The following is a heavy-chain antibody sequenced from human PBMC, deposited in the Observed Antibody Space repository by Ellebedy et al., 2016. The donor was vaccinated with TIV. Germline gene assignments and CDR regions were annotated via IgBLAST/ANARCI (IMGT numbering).Heavy chain of an antibody. D-gene: IGHD1-26*01. V-gene: IGHV3-72*01. Sequence: GESLKISCAASGFTFSSYGMHWVRQAPGKGLEWVGRTRNKANSYTTEYAASVKGRFTISRDDSKNSLYLQMNSLKTEDTAVYYCAREGVVGATLAYWGQGTLVTVSS. CDR1: GFTFSSYG. CDR3: AREGVVGATLAY. J-gene: IGHJ4*02. CDR2: TRNKANSYTT.